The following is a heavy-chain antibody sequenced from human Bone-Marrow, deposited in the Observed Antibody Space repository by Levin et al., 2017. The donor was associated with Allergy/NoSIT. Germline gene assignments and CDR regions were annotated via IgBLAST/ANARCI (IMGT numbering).Heavy chain of an antibody. J-gene: IGHJ4*02. Sequence: ASVKVSCKPSGYSFSNFAINWVRQAPGQGLEWMGWINTNTGHPTYAQGFTGRFVFSLDTSVSTAYLQISSLTAEDTGVYFCARSSRTTIDYWGQGTLVAVSS. CDR3: ARSSRTTIDY. D-gene: IGHD1-1*01. V-gene: IGHV7-4-1*02. CDR1: GYSFSNFA. CDR2: INTNTGHP.